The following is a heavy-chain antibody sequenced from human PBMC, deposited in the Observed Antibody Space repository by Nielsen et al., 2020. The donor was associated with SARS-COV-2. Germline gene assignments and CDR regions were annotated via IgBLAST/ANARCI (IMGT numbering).Heavy chain of an antibody. V-gene: IGHV3-9*01. CDR1: GFTFDDYA. CDR2: ISWNSGSI. D-gene: IGHD1-26*01. Sequence: GGSLRLSCSASGFTFDDYAMPWVRQAPGKGLEWVSGISWNSGSIGYADSVKGRFTISRDNAKNSLYLQMNSLRAEDTALYYCAKVGAGSSYGMDVWGQGTTVTVSS. CDR3: AKVGAGSSYGMDV. J-gene: IGHJ6*02.